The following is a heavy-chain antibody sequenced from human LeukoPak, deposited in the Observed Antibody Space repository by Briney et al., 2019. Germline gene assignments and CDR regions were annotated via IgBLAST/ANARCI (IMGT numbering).Heavy chain of an antibody. Sequence: GGSLRLSCAASGFTFSSYSMNWVRQAPGKGREWVSYISSSSSTIYYADSVKGRFTISRDNAKNSLYLQMNSLRAEDTAVYYCARSRRDGFSHSIYYWGQGTLVTVSS. CDR2: ISSSSSTI. CDR3: ARSRRDGFSHSIYY. D-gene: IGHD3-3*01. V-gene: IGHV3-48*01. CDR1: GFTFSSYS. J-gene: IGHJ4*02.